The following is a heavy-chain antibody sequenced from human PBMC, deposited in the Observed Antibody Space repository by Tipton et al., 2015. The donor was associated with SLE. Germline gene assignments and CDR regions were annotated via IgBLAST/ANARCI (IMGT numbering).Heavy chain of an antibody. CDR1: FGSINSANHF. CDR3: AREVDTMDDSDAFDI. J-gene: IGHJ3*02. CDR2: ISYRGSA. D-gene: IGHD3-10*01. Sequence: TLSLTCTVSFGSINSANHFWSWVRQLPGEGLEWMGFISYRGSANYNPSLQSRVTISLDRSKNQFSLTMTSVTAADTAMYFCAREVDTMDDSDAFDIWGQGTMVTVSS. V-gene: IGHV4-31*03.